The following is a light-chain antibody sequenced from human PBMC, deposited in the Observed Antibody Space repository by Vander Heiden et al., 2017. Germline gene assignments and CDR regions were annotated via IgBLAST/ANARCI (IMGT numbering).Light chain of an antibody. J-gene: IGKJ3*01. V-gene: IGKV3-11*01. CDR3: QQRSNWPPIFT. CDR1: QSLSSC. CDR2: DAA. Sequence: EIVLTHFPATISLSPGERDTLSCMARQSLSSCIAWYQQQPGQGPRLLIYDAANRASGIPARFSGSGSGTDFTLTISSLEPGDFAVYYCQQRSNWPPIFTFGPGTKLEIK.